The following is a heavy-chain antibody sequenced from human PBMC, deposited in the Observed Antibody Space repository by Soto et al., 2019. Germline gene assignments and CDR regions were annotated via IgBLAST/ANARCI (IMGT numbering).Heavy chain of an antibody. J-gene: IGHJ4*02. V-gene: IGHV3-23*01. CDR2: ISGSGGST. D-gene: IGHD3-10*01. Sequence: GGSLRLSCAASGFTFSSYAMSWVRQAPGKGLEWVSAISGSGGSTYYADSVKGRFTISRDNSKNTLYLQMNSLRAEDTAVYYCAKDLLDYYGSGSYPDYWGQGTLVTVSS. CDR3: AKDLLDYYGSGSYPDY. CDR1: GFTFSSYA.